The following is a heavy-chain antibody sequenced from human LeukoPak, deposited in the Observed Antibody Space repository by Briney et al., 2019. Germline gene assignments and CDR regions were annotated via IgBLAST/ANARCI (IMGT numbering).Heavy chain of an antibody. Sequence: SETLSLTCTVSGGSISGTDLYWGWIRQLPGKGLEWIGNIHSSGNSFCNPSLKSRVTISVDTSKNQFSLKLSSVTAADTAVYYCARADYYDSSGYFQYGMDVWGQGTTVTVSS. J-gene: IGHJ6*02. V-gene: IGHV4-39*07. CDR2: IHSSGNS. CDR3: ARADYYDSSGYFQYGMDV. CDR1: GGSISGTDLY. D-gene: IGHD3-22*01.